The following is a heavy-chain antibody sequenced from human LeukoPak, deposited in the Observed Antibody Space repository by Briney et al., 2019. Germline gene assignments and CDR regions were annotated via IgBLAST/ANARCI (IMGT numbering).Heavy chain of an antibody. V-gene: IGHV1-8*01. CDR1: GYTSTSYD. CDR2: MNPNSGNT. J-gene: IGHJ4*02. Sequence: GASVKVSCKASGYTSTSYDINWVRQATGQGLEWMGWMNPNSGNTGYAQKFQGRVTMTRNTSISTAYMELSSLRSEDTAVYYCARARGGSGSGYYYVRYWGQGTLVTVSS. D-gene: IGHD3-22*01. CDR3: ARARGGSGSGYYYVRY.